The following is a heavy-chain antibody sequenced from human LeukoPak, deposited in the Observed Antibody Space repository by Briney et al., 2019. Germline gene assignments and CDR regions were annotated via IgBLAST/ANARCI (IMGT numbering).Heavy chain of an antibody. CDR3: VPVYYGSGSYPD. V-gene: IGHV3-30*02. CDR1: GFTFSSYG. Sequence: GGSLRLSCAASGFTFSSYGMHWVRQAPGKGLEWVAVIWYDGSNKYYADSVKGRFTISRDNSKNTLYLQMSSLRAEDTAVYYCVPVYYGSGSYPDWGQGTLVTVSS. D-gene: IGHD3-10*01. J-gene: IGHJ4*02. CDR2: IWYDGSNK.